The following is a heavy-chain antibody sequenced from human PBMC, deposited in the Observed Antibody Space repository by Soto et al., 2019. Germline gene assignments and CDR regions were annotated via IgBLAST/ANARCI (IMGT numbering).Heavy chain of an antibody. D-gene: IGHD3-3*01. CDR1: GGSVSSGSFY. CDR2: IYYSGST. Sequence: SEPLSLTCTVSGGSVSSGSFYWRWIRQPPGKGLEWIGYIYYSGSTSYNPSLKSRVSISMDTSKNQFSLNLDSVTAADTAVYFCARDFAYFDSWGQGTLVTVSS. J-gene: IGHJ4*02. CDR3: ARDFAYFDS. V-gene: IGHV4-61*01.